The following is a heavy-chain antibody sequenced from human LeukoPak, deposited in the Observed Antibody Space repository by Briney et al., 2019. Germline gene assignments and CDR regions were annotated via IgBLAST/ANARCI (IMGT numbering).Heavy chain of an antibody. D-gene: IGHD3-22*01. CDR1: GSTFSLSA. CDR3: AIMHRYYDGSGYWVQ. CDR2: ISNGGGTT. Sequence: PGGSLGLSCTASGSTFSLSAMPWFRQAPGKGLVWVSGISNGGGTTPYADSVKGRFTISRDNPRNTLYLQMSSLRDEGTAVYYCAIMHRYYDGSGYWVQWGQGTLVSVSS. V-gene: IGHV3-23*01. J-gene: IGHJ4*02.